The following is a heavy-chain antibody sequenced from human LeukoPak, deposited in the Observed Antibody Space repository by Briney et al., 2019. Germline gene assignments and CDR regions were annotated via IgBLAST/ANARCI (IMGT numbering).Heavy chain of an antibody. CDR3: AKDDYMGQQLTYYYYHYMDV. Sequence: GGSLRLSCAASGFSFSSYAMSWVRQAPGKGLEWVSSFSGSGGSTYYADSVKGWFTIYRDNSKNTLYLQMISLRAEDTAVYYCAKDDYMGQQLTYYYYHYMDVWGKGTTVTVSS. J-gene: IGHJ6*03. CDR2: FSGSGGST. D-gene: IGHD6-13*01. CDR1: GFSFSSYA. V-gene: IGHV3-23*01.